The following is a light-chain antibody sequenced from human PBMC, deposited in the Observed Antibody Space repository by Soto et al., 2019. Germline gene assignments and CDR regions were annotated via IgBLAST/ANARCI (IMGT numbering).Light chain of an antibody. CDR1: SSDVGGYNY. CDR2: DVS. V-gene: IGLV2-14*01. CDR3: SSYTRSSNLVV. Sequence: QSALTQPASVSGSPGQSITISCTGTSSDVGGYNYVSWYQQHPGKDPKLMIYDVSNRPSGVSNRFSGSKSGNTASLTISGLQAEDEADYYCSSYTRSSNLVVFGGGNKVTVI. J-gene: IGLJ2*01.